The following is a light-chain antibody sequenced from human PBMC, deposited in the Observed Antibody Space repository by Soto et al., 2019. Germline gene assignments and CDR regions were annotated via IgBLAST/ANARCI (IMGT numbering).Light chain of an antibody. CDR3: SSYTTSSTPVV. CDR2: DVS. J-gene: IGLJ2*01. Sequence: QSALTQPASVSGSPGQSITISCTGSTSDVGGSNYVSWYQQHPGKAPKLMIYDVSNRPSGVSNRFSGSKSGNTASLTISGLQAEDEAGYYCSSYTTSSTPVVFGGGTKVTVL. CDR1: TSDVGGSNY. V-gene: IGLV2-14*01.